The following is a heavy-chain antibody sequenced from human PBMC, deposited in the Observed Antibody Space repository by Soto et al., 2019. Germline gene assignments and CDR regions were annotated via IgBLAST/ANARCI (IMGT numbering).Heavy chain of an antibody. J-gene: IGHJ4*02. CDR3: SGGRTLRY. Sequence: QVQLQQWGAGLLKPSETLSLTCAVYVGSFSGYYWSWIRQPPGKGLEWIGEINHSGSTNYNPSLKSRVTGSINTAKNQFPLKLSSGTGGGTAGYYFSGGRTLRYRGPGTLVTVSS. CDR1: VGSFSGYY. V-gene: IGHV4-34*01. CDR2: INHSGST.